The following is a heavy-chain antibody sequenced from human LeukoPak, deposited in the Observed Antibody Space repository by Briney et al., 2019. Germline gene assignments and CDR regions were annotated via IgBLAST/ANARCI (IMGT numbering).Heavy chain of an antibody. D-gene: IGHD2-21*01. J-gene: IGHJ4*02. CDR2: ISYDGSNK. Sequence: GSLRLCCAASGFTFSSYAMHWVRQAPGKGLAWVAVISYDGSNKYYADSVKGRFTISRDNSKNTLYLQMNSLRAEDTAVYYCATLPRSGDYCGGDFYDYWGQGTLVTVSS. CDR1: GFTFSSYA. V-gene: IGHV3-30*04. CDR3: ATLPRSGDYCGGDFYDY.